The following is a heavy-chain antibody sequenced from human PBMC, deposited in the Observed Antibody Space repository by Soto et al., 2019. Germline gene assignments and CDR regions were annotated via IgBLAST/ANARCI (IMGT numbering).Heavy chain of an antibody. CDR1: GFSFGNAW. Sequence: PGGSLRLSCAASGFSFGNAWMTWVRQAPGKGLEWVGRIKSKIDGGALDYAAPVTGRFTISRDDSKNTLYLQMNSLKSEDTAVYYCATTLTYYYIPSCQKYYYNGMDFWGQGTTVTVSS. CDR2: IKSKIDGGAL. D-gene: IGHD3-10*02. V-gene: IGHV3-15*07. J-gene: IGHJ6*02. CDR3: ATTLTYYYIPSCQKYYYNGMDF.